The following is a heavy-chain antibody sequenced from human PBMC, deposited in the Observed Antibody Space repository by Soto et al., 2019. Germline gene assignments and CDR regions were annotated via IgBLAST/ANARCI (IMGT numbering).Heavy chain of an antibody. V-gene: IGHV1-2*04. D-gene: IGHD2-21*01. Sequence: QVQLVQSGAEVKKPGASVKVSCKASGYTFTDYYMHWVRQAPGQGLEWMGWINPNSGGTNYAKKCQDWVTMPMDTSISTAYMGLSRLTSDDTALYYCAREIRRGYSKYWYFDLWGRGTLVTVSS. CDR1: GYTFTDYY. CDR2: INPNSGGT. CDR3: AREIRRGYSKYWYFDL. J-gene: IGHJ2*01.